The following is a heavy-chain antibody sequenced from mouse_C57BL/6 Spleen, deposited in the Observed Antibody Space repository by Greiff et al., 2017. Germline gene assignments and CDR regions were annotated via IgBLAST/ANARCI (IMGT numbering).Heavy chain of an antibody. V-gene: IGHV1-26*01. Sequence: EVQLQQSGPELVKPGASVKISCKASGYTFTDYYMNWVKQSHGKSLEWIGDINPNNGGTSYNQKFKGKATLTVDKSSSTAYMELRSLTSEDSAVYYCARGYIGRRGYAMDYWGQGTSVTVSS. CDR1: GYTFTDYY. CDR3: ARGYIGRRGYAMDY. J-gene: IGHJ4*01. CDR2: INPNNGGT. D-gene: IGHD1-2*01.